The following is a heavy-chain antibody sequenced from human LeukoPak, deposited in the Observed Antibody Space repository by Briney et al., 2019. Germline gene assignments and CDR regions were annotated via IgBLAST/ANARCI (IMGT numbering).Heavy chain of an antibody. D-gene: IGHD5-12*01. CDR2: INPNSDGT. Sequence: ASVKVSYKASGYTFTDYYIHWVRQPPGQGLEWMGWINPNSDGTNYAQKFQRRVTMTRDTSISTVYMELSRLRSDDTAVYYCARGGGYSGYDLDPFDPWGQGTLVTVSS. CDR3: ARGGGYSGYDLDPFDP. V-gene: IGHV1-2*02. CDR1: GYTFTDYY. J-gene: IGHJ5*02.